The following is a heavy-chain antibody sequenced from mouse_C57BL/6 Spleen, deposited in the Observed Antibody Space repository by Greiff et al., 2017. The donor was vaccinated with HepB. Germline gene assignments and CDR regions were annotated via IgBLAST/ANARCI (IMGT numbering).Heavy chain of an antibody. D-gene: IGHD4-1*02. V-gene: IGHV1-82*01. J-gene: IGHJ2*01. Sequence: VKLQESGPELVKPGASVKISCKASGYAFSSSWMNWVKQRPGKGLEWIGRIYPGDGDTNYNGKFKGKATLTADKSSSTAYMQLSSLTSEDSAVYFCARATTGVYFDYWGQGTTLTVSS. CDR1: GYAFSSSW. CDR2: IYPGDGDT. CDR3: ARATTGVYFDY.